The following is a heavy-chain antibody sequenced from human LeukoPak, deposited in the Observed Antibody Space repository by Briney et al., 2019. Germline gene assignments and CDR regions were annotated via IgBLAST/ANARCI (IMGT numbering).Heavy chain of an antibody. J-gene: IGHJ4*02. CDR1: GFTFSRHG. CDR3: ARDRAWNYFDY. Sequence: QAGGSLRLSCAPSGFTFSRHGMHWVRQAPGKGLEWVAIISNDGSRKYYAHSVEGRFTISRDNSKNTLYLQMDSLRAEDTAVYHCARDRAWNYFDYWGQGTLVTVSS. D-gene: IGHD3-3*01. CDR2: ISNDGSRK. V-gene: IGHV3-30*03.